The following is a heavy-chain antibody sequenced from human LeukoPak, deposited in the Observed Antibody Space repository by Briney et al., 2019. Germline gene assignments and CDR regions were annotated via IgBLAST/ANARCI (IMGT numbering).Heavy chain of an antibody. D-gene: IGHD3-22*01. CDR2: INHSGST. V-gene: IGHV4-34*01. CDR3: ARGRVVVINAFDI. Sequence: SETLSLTCAVYGGSFSGYYWSWIRQPPGKGLEWIGEINHSGSTNYNPSLKSRVTISVDTSKNQFSLKLSSVTAADTAVYYCARGRVVVINAFDIWGQGTTVTVSS. CDR1: GGSFSGYY. J-gene: IGHJ3*02.